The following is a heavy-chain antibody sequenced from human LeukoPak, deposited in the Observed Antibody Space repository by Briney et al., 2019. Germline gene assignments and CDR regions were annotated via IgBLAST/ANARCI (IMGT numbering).Heavy chain of an antibody. D-gene: IGHD3-3*01. CDR3: ASLPRYDFWA. J-gene: IGHJ5*02. Sequence: SETLSLTCTVSGRSISTTNFYWGWIRQPPGKGLEWIGSISYSGATYYDPSLKSRLTVSADTSKKEVSLRLNSVTAADTAVYYCASLPRYDFWAWGQGNLVIVSS. CDR1: GRSISTTNFY. CDR2: ISYSGAT. V-gene: IGHV4-39*01.